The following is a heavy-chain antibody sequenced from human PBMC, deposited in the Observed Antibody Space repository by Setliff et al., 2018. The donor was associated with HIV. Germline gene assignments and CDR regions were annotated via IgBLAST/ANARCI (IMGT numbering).Heavy chain of an antibody. CDR1: GGSISSGGYY. CDR2: IHYSGNT. CDR3: AREKGRFCDWSHTRDAFDI. Sequence: SETLSLTCTVSGGSISSGGYYWSWIRHHPGEGLEWIGYIHYSGNTYYNPSLKSRLTISVDTSKNQFSLDLSSVTAADTAVYYCAREKGRFCDWSHTRDAFDIWGQGTMVTVSS. D-gene: IGHD3-9*01. V-gene: IGHV4-31*03. J-gene: IGHJ3*02.